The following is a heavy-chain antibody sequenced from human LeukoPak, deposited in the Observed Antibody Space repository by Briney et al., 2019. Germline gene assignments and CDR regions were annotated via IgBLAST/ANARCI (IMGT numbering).Heavy chain of an antibody. Sequence: GGSLRLSCAAPGFTFSDYAMSWVRQAPGTGLEWVSTISGSGGTTYYADSVKGRFTTSRDNSKNTLYLQMNSLRPEDTAVYYCAKLHNLNCDYWGLGTLATVSS. V-gene: IGHV3-23*01. J-gene: IGHJ4*02. CDR3: AKLHNLNCDY. CDR1: GFTFSDYA. CDR2: ISGSGGTT. D-gene: IGHD1-14*01.